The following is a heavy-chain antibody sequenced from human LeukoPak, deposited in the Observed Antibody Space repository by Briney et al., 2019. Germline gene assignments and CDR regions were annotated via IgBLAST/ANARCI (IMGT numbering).Heavy chain of an antibody. J-gene: IGHJ4*02. Sequence: ASVKVSCKASGYTFTGYYMHWVRQAPGQGLEWMGWINPNSGGTNYAQKFQGRATMTRDTSISTAYMELSRLRSDDTAVYYCAGGPKLGYCSSTSCLENTYFDYWGQGTLVTVSS. CDR2: INPNSGGT. CDR3: AGGPKLGYCSSTSCLENTYFDY. V-gene: IGHV1-2*02. CDR1: GYTFTGYY. D-gene: IGHD2-2*01.